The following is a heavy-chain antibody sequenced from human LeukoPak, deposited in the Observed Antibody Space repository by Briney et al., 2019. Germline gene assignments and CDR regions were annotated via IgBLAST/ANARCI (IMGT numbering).Heavy chain of an antibody. Sequence: GGSLRLSCAAPGFTFSNYAMHWVRRAPGKGLEWVALISYDGSVEKSAASVKGRFTISRDNSKNTLYLQMNSLRIEDTAVYYCARALGSSWDSSLDSWGQGTLVPVSS. J-gene: IGHJ4*02. CDR1: GFTFSNYA. CDR2: ISYDGSVE. CDR3: ARALGSSWDSSLDS. V-gene: IGHV3-30*04. D-gene: IGHD6-13*01.